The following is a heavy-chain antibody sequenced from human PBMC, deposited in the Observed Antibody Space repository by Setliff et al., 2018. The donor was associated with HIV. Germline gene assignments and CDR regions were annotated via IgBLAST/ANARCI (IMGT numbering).Heavy chain of an antibody. D-gene: IGHD1-1*01. J-gene: IGHJ4*02. CDR3: SRRGNLLEGRQLDS. V-gene: IGHV3-33*01. Sequence: GGSLRLSCAASGFTFSSYGMHWVRQAPGKGLEWVAGIWYDGSEKHYADSVTGRFTISRDSSKNTLYLQMNSLRVEDTAEYYCSRRGNLLEGRQLDSWGQGTLVTVSS. CDR2: IWYDGSEK. CDR1: GFTFSSYG.